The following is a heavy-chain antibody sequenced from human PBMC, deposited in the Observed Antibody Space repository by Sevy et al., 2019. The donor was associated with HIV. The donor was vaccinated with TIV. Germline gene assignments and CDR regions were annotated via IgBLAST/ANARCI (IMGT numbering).Heavy chain of an antibody. D-gene: IGHD6-13*01. Sequence: GGSLRLSCAASGFTFSSYGMHWVRQASGKGLEWVAVISYDGSNKYYADSVKGRFTISRDNSKNTLYLQMNSLRAEDTAVYYCAKDGDEYSSSSYYYYGMDVWGQGTTVTVSS. V-gene: IGHV3-30*18. CDR3: AKDGDEYSSSSYYYYGMDV. CDR1: GFTFSSYG. J-gene: IGHJ6*02. CDR2: ISYDGSNK.